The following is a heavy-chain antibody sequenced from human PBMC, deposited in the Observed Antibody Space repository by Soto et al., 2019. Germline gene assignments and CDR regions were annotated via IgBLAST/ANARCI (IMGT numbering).Heavy chain of an antibody. CDR3: ARGLTLAADY. CDR2: INAGNGNT. Sequence: XSVKVSCKASGYTFTRYAMHWVRQAPGQRLEWRGWINAGNGNTKYSQKFXXRVTITRXXSARTAYMEMSSLRSEETAVYYCARGLTLAADYWAQRTLVTVSS. CDR1: GYTFTRYA. J-gene: IGHJ4*02. V-gene: IGHV1-3*01.